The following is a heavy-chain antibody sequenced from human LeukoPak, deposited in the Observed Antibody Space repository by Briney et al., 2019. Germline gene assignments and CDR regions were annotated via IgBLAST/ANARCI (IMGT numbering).Heavy chain of an antibody. J-gene: IGHJ5*02. V-gene: IGHV1-18*01. CDR2: ISAYNGNT. Sequence: GASVKVSCKASGYTFTSYGISWVLQAPGQGLEWMGWISAYNGNTNYAQKLQGRVTMTTDTSTSTAYMELRSLRSDDTAVYYCARDCGGDCSPNWFDPWGQGTLVTVSS. D-gene: IGHD2-21*02. CDR1: GYTFTSYG. CDR3: ARDCGGDCSPNWFDP.